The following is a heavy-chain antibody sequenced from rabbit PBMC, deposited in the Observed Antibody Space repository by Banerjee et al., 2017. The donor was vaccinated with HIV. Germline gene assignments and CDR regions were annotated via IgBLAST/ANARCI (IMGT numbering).Heavy chain of an antibody. J-gene: IGHJ4*01. CDR2: INTSSGST. Sequence: GGGLVKPEGSLTLSCTASGFSFSSYGVSWVRQAPGKGLEWIACINTSSGSTVYATWAKGRFTISRTSSTTVVLQMTSLTAADTATYFCARDLAGVIGWNFGLWGPGTLVTVS. CDR1: GFSFSSYG. V-gene: IGHV1S45*01. D-gene: IGHD4-1*01. CDR3: ARDLAGVIGWNFGL.